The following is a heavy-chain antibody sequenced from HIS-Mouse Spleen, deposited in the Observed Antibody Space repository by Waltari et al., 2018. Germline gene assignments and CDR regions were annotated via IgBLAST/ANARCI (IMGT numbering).Heavy chain of an antibody. CDR1: GYTFTSYD. J-gene: IGHJ4*02. CDR2: MNPNGGKT. Sequence: QVQLVQSGAEVKKPGASVKVSCKASGYTFTSYDINWVRQATGQGLAWMGWMNPNGGKTGNEQKFQGRVTRTRKTSISTAYMELSSLRSEDTAVYYCAGGRGYSSSWFDYWGQGTLVTVSS. CDR3: AGGRGYSSSWFDY. D-gene: IGHD6-13*01. V-gene: IGHV1-8*01.